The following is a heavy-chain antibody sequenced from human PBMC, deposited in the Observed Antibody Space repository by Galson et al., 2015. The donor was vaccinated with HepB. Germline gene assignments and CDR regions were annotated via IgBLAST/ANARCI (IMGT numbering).Heavy chain of an antibody. D-gene: IGHD5-18*01. CDR3: ARPIGGYSYGAVVGAFDI. V-gene: IGHV3-30*04. Sequence: SLRLSCAASGLSFSIFAMHWVRQAPGRGLEWVAVISYDGCSKHYADSVKGRFTISRDNSKNTLYLQMNSLRADDTAVYYCARPIGGYSYGAVVGAFDIWGQGTMVTVSS. CDR1: GLSFSIFA. CDR2: ISYDGCSK. J-gene: IGHJ3*02.